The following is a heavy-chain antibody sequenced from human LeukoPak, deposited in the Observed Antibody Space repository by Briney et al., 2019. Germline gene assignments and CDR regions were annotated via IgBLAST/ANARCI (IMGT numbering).Heavy chain of an antibody. D-gene: IGHD3-10*01. CDR2: IWYDGSNK. CDR1: GFTFDSYG. J-gene: IGHJ6*02. Sequence: PGRSLRLSCAASGFTFDSYGMHWVRQAPGKGLEWVAIIWYDGSNKYYVDSVKGRFTISRDNSKNTLYLQMNSLRAEDTAVYYCAKEITYYYGSGYGYYYGMDVWGQGTMVTVSS. CDR3: AKEITYYYGSGYGYYYGMDV. V-gene: IGHV3-33*06.